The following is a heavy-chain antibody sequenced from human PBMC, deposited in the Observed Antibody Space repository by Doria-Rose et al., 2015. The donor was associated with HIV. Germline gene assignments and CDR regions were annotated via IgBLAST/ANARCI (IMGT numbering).Heavy chain of an antibody. J-gene: IGHJ4*02. V-gene: IGHV4-31*03. CDR2: AYYTGTS. Sequence: QVQLQESGPGLVKPSETLSLTCSVSGASVSSRGYYWNWIRPVPGKGLESLGYAYYTGTSDYSPSLKSRLNMAVDTSKNQYSLKLSFVTVAATAVYYCARMGSYRELDSWGQGALVSVPA. CDR3: ARMGSYRELDS. D-gene: IGHD3-3*01. CDR1: GASVSSRGYY.